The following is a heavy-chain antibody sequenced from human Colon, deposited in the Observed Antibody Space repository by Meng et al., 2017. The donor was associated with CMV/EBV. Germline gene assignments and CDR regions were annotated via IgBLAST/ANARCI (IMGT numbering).Heavy chain of an antibody. CDR1: GFTFGDYA. Sequence: GGSLRLSCTASGFTFGDYAMSWVRQAPGKGLEWVGFIRSKAYGGTTEYAASVKGRFTISRDDSKSIAYLQMNSLKTEDTAVYYCTPGIADNWGQGTLVTVSS. CDR2: IRSKAYGGTT. D-gene: IGHD6-13*01. J-gene: IGHJ4*02. CDR3: TPGIADN. V-gene: IGHV3-49*04.